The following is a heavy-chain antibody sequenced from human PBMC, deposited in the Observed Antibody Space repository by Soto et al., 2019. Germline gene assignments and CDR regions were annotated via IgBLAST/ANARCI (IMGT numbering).Heavy chain of an antibody. D-gene: IGHD3-16*01. CDR3: ARVSRVYDYIWGTTVVDNPHFDY. CDR1: GFTFSSYS. J-gene: IGHJ4*02. V-gene: IGHV3-21*01. Sequence: EVQLVESGGGLVKPGGSLRLSCAASGFTFSSYSMNWVRQAPGKGLEWVSSISSSSSYIYYADSVKGRFTISRDNAKNSLYLQMNSLRAEDTAVYYCARVSRVYDYIWGTTVVDNPHFDYWGQGTLVTVSS. CDR2: ISSSSSYI.